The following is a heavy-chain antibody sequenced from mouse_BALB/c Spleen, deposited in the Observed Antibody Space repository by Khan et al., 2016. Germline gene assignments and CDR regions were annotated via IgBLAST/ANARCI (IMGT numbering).Heavy chain of an antibody. CDR2: IWSGGST. V-gene: IGHV2-2*02. D-gene: IGHD1-1*01. J-gene: IGHJ2*01. CDR3: ARNPYGSTYFDY. Sequence: QVQLKESGPGLAQPSQSLSITCTVPGFSLTSYGVHWVRQSPGKGLEWLGVIWSGGSTDYNAAFISRLSISKDNSKSQVFFKMNSLQANDTAIYYCARNPYGSTYFDYWGQGTTLTVSS. CDR1: GFSLTSYG.